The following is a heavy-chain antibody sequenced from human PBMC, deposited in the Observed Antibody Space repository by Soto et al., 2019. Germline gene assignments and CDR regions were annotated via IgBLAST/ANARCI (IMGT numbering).Heavy chain of an antibody. CDR1: DFSLSPYG. CDR3: ASDLGGPDY. J-gene: IGHJ4*02. Sequence: LRLSCAASDFSLSPYGMHWVRQVPGRGLEWVARLSSDGFGAAYADSVKGRFFISRDIARNTLSLQTNSLRADDTAAYYCASDLGGPDYWGRRTSITVAS. D-gene: IGHD3-16*01. CDR2: LSSDGFGA. V-gene: IGHV3-74*03.